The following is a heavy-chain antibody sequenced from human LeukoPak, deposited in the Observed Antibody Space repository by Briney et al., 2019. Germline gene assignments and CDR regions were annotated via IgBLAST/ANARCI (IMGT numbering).Heavy chain of an antibody. CDR2: IYHSGST. CDR1: GYSNRSGDY. D-gene: IGHD4-17*01. CDR3: ARNRSVTTTPGFDH. Sequence: SETLSLTCAVSGYSNRSGDYWGWIRQSPGKGLEWIGSIYHSGSTHYNPSLKSRVTISVDTSKNQFSLMLSSVTAADTAVYYCARNRSVTTTPGFDHWGQGTLVTVSS. V-gene: IGHV4-38-2*01. J-gene: IGHJ4*02.